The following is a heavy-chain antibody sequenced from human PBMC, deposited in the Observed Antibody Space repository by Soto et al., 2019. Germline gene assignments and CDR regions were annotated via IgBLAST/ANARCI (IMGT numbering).Heavy chain of an antibody. Sequence: GASVKVSCKASGYTFTSYAMHWVRPAPGQRLEWMGWINAGNGNTKYSQKFQGGVTITRDTSASTAYMELSSLRSEDTAVYYCARTQLNDILTGYPHDRMDVWGQGTTVTVSS. CDR1: GYTFTSYA. CDR3: ARTQLNDILTGYPHDRMDV. CDR2: INAGNGNT. J-gene: IGHJ6*02. V-gene: IGHV1-3*01. D-gene: IGHD3-9*01.